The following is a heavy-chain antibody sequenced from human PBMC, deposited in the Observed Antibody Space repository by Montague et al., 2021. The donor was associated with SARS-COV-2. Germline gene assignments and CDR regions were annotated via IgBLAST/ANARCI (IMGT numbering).Heavy chain of an antibody. CDR1: GGSISSSNYY. V-gene: IGHV4-39*01. J-gene: IGHJ4*02. D-gene: IGHD6-19*01. CDR3: ARQRRGGLVSTPRFFDY. CDR2: IYDSGST. Sequence: SETLSLTCTVSGGSISSSNYYWDWIRQPPGKGLEWIGSIYDSGSTYYXXXLKSRVTISVDTSKNHFSLKLSSVTAADTAVYYCARQRRGGLVSTPRFFDYWGQGTLVTVSS.